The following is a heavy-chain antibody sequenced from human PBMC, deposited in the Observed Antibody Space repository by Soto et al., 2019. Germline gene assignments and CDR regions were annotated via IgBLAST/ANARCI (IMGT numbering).Heavy chain of an antibody. D-gene: IGHD2-2*03. CDR2: ISGSGSTT. CDR1: AFTFSSYA. Sequence: EVQLLESGGGLVQPGGSLRLSCAASAFTFSSYAMSWVRQAPGKGLEWVSVISGSGSTTYFSDSXRGRFTIXRDNSKXXXXXXXXXXXXXXXXXXXXXXXXXXXXAGYYYYYAMDVWGQGTTVTVSS. J-gene: IGHJ6*02. V-gene: IGHV3-23*01. CDR3: XXXXXXXXAGYYYYYAMDV.